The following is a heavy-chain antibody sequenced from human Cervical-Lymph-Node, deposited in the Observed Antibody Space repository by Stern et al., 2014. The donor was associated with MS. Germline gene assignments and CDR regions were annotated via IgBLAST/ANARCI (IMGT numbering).Heavy chain of an antibody. CDR3: ARERSIHYPAFAP. J-gene: IGHJ5*02. Sequence: QVQLVHSGAEVKKPGSSVRVSCKASGGSFQSYAFKWLRQAPGQGLEWMGDIVPMFAKANYAQKFQGRVTVTADEATNTVYMELSFLTSEDTAVYYCARERSIHYPAFAPWGQGTLVTVSS. CDR2: IVPMFAKA. CDR1: GGSFQSYA. D-gene: IGHD3-10*01. V-gene: IGHV1-69*01.